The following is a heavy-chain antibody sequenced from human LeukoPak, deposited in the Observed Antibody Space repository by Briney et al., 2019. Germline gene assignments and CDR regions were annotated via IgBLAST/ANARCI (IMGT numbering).Heavy chain of an antibody. CDR1: GFTFDDYA. J-gene: IGHJ6*03. V-gene: IGHV3-9*01. CDR3: ARANDNYYYYYMDV. D-gene: IGHD3-9*01. CDR2: ISWNSGTI. Sequence: GGSLRLSCAASGFTFDDYAMHWVRQAPGKGLEWVSGISWNSGTIGYADSVKGRFTISRDNAKNSLYLQMNSLRAEDTAVYHCARANDNYYYYYMDVWGKGTTVTIS.